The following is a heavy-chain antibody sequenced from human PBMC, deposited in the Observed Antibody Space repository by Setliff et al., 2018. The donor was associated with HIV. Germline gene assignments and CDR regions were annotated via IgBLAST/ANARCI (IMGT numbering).Heavy chain of an antibody. CDR3: ARVLIGGRDIVVGAHDY. CDR1: GYTFRNQG. Sequence: ASVKVSCKASGYTFRNQGLSWVRQAPGQGPEWMGWISVDSGDSYYGQEFQDRVIMTADTSTNTAYMELRSLRSDDSAIYYCARVLIGGRDIVVGAHDYWGQGTLVTVSS. V-gene: IGHV1-18*01. D-gene: IGHD2-15*01. J-gene: IGHJ4*02. CDR2: ISVDSGDS.